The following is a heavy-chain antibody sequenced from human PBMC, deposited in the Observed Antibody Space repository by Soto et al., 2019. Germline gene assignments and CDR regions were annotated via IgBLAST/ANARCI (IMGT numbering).Heavy chain of an antibody. Sequence: EVHLLQSGGGLVQPGGSLRLSCAASGFSFSSFALSWVRQSPGKGLEWVAAVSGRGGDTYYANSVKGRFTISRDNSQNTLFLQMNSLRAEDSAIYYWAKDPNDDFWSGFSAVYFDYWGQGTLVTVSS. J-gene: IGHJ4*02. CDR2: VSGRGGDT. D-gene: IGHD3-3*01. CDR1: GFSFSSFA. CDR3: AKDPNDDFWSGFSAVYFDY. V-gene: IGHV3-23*01.